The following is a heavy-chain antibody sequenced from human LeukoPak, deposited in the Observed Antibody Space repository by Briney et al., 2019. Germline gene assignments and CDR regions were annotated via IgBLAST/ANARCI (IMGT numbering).Heavy chain of an antibody. CDR1: SDSISSSSYL. D-gene: IGHD3-10*01. Sequence: SETLSLTCSVSSDSISSSSYLWVWVRQPPGKGLEWLGDIYSNGHISYNPSLKSRAAISVDTSKNQFSLNLSSVTAADTALYYCARRHYGSGNIDSWGQGTLVTVSS. CDR3: ARRHYGSGNIDS. J-gene: IGHJ4*02. CDR2: IYSNGHI. V-gene: IGHV4-39*01.